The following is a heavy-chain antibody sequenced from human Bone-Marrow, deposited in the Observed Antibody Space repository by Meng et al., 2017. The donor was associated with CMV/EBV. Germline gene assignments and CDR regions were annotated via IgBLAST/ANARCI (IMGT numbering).Heavy chain of an antibody. Sequence: GSLRLSCTVSGGSVSNTRYYWSWIRQPPGQGLEWIGYIYYRGSTNYNPSLKSRVTMSVHTSMNQFSLNLNSVTAADTAVYYCARDSGDLAIWGQGTLVTVSS. CDR1: GGSVSNTRYY. J-gene: IGHJ4*02. CDR3: ARDSGDLAI. CDR2: IYYRGST. D-gene: IGHD7-27*01. V-gene: IGHV4-61*01.